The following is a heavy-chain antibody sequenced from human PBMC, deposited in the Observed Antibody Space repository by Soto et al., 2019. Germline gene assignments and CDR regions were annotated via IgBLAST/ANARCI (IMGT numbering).Heavy chain of an antibody. D-gene: IGHD5-12*01. CDR1: GFTFSSYA. CDR2: ISYDGSNK. Sequence: GGSLRLSCAASGFTFSSYAMHWVRQAPGKGLEWVAVISYDGSNKYYADSVKGRFTISRDNSKNTLYLQMNSLRAEDTAVYYCARDFVSGYEDYYYGMDVWGQGTTVTVSS. CDR3: ARDFVSGYEDYYYGMDV. V-gene: IGHV3-30-3*01. J-gene: IGHJ6*02.